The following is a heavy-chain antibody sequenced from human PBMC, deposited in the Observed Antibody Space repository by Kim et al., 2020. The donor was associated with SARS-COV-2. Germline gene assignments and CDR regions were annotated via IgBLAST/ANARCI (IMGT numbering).Heavy chain of an antibody. CDR1: GFTFSGSA. D-gene: IGHD3-3*01. CDR3: TPGITISFDPPYNWFDP. CDR2: IRSKANSYAT. J-gene: IGHJ5*02. Sequence: GGSLRLSCAASGFTFSGSAMHWVRQASGKGLEWVGRIRSKANSYATAYAASVKGRFTISRDDSKNTAYLQMNSLKTEDTAVYYCTPGITISFDPPYNWFDPWGQGTLVTVSS. V-gene: IGHV3-73*01.